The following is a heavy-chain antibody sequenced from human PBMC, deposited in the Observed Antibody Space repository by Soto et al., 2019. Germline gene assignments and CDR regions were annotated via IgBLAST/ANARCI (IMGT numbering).Heavy chain of an antibody. J-gene: IGHJ4*02. Sequence: QITLKESGPTLVKPTQTLTLNCTFSGFSLSTSGVGVGWIRQPPGKALEWLALIYWDDDKRYSPSLKSRLTITKDTSKNHVVLTMTNMDPVDTATYYCAHRPSYCSGGSCYSGFDYWGQGTLVTVSS. CDR2: IYWDDDK. CDR3: AHRPSYCSGGSCYSGFDY. D-gene: IGHD2-15*01. V-gene: IGHV2-5*02. CDR1: GFSLSTSGVG.